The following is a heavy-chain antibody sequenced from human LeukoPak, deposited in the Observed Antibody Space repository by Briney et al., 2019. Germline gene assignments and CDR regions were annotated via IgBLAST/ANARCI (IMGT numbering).Heavy chain of an antibody. Sequence: SKKLFLPFLIPSGSFRCFYWSWIWQPTRMGLEWIGYIYFSGSTNYNPSLKSRVTISVDTSKNQFSLKLSSVTAADTAVYFCAREKTGTTFDYWGQGTLVTVSS. D-gene: IGHD1-7*01. CDR1: SGSFRCFY. J-gene: IGHJ4*02. CDR3: AREKTGTTFDY. CDR2: IYFSGST. V-gene: IGHV4-59*01.